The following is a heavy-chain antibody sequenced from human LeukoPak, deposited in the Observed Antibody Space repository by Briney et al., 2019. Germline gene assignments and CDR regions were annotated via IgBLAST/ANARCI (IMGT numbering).Heavy chain of an antibody. D-gene: IGHD6-13*01. CDR2: IKQDGTEK. V-gene: IGHV3-7*03. CDR3: ARPRDSGWSKTWDY. Sequence: PGGSLRLSCAGSGFTFSSYWMTWVRQAPGKGLEWVANIKQDGTEKYYVDSVKGRFTISRDNAQNSLYLQVSSLRAEDTAVYYCARPRDSGWSKTWDYWGQGTLVTVSP. CDR1: GFTFSSYW. J-gene: IGHJ4*02.